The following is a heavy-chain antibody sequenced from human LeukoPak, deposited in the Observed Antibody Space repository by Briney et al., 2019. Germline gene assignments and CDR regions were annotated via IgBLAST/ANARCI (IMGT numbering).Heavy chain of an antibody. V-gene: IGHV4-39*01. D-gene: IGHD6-19*01. CDR1: GGSISSSSYC. J-gene: IGHJ4*02. CDR2: IYSGGTT. CDR3: ARRFQWLDDH. Sequence: SETLSLTCTVSGGSISSSSYCWGWIRQPPGKGLEWIGSIYSGGTTYYNPSLKSRVTISVDTSKNQFSLKLSSVTAADTAVYYCARRFQWLDDHWGQGTLVTVSS.